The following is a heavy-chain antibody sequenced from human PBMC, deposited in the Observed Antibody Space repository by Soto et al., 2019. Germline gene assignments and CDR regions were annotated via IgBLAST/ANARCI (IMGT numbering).Heavy chain of an antibody. CDR2: INPSGGST. CDR1: GYTFTSSY. J-gene: IGHJ6*02. D-gene: IGHD6-13*01. V-gene: IGHV1-46*01. CDR3: ASELAAAGTEYYYYYGMDV. Sequence: ASVKVSCKASGYTFTSSYMHWVRQAPGQGLEWMGIINPSGGSTSYAQKFQGRVTMTRDTSTSTVYMELSSLRSEDTAVYYCASELAAAGTEYYYYYGMDVLGPGTTGTVSS.